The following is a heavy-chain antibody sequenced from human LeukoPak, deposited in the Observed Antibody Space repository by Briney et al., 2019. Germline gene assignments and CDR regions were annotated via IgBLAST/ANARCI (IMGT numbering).Heavy chain of an antibody. J-gene: IGHJ4*02. V-gene: IGHV3-7*01. D-gene: IGHD3-3*01. CDR2: IKQDGSDK. CDR3: ATVRSGYVFDY. Sequence: GGSLRLSCAASGFTFSDNWMTWVRQAPGKGLEWVANIKQDGSDKYYVDSVKGRFTISGDNAKNSLSLQMNGLRAEDTAVYYCATVRSGYVFDYWGQGTLVTVSS. CDR1: GFTFSDNW.